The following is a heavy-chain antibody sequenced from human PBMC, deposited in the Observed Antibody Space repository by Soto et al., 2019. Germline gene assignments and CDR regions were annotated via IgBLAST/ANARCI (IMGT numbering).Heavy chain of an antibody. D-gene: IGHD3-16*02. CDR1: GGSISSGGYY. CDR3: ARDRGSYHPHYMDV. V-gene: IGHV4-31*03. Sequence: SETLSLTCTVSGGSISSGGYYWSWIRQHPGKGLEWIGYIYYSGSTYYNPSLKSRVTISVDTSKNQFSLKLSSVTAADTAVYYCARDRGSYHPHYMDVWGKGTTVTVSS. J-gene: IGHJ6*03. CDR2: IYYSGST.